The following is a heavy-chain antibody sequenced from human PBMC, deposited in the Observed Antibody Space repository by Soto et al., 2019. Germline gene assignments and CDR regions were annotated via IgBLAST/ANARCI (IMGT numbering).Heavy chain of an antibody. V-gene: IGHV3-72*01. Sequence: PGGSLRLSCAASGFTCSDHYMAWVRQAPGKGLEWVGRSRDKVRSHRTEFAASVKGRFTISRDDSKNSVYLEMNSLKTEDTAVYYCARYLVVGYTYYGMDVWGQGTTVTVSS. D-gene: IGHD2-15*01. J-gene: IGHJ6*02. CDR1: GFTCSDHY. CDR3: ARYLVVGYTYYGMDV. CDR2: SRDKVRSHRT.